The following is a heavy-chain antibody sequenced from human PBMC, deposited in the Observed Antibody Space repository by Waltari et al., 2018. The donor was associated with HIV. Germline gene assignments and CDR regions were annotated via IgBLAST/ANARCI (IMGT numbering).Heavy chain of an antibody. Sequence: QVQLQESGPGLVKPSETLSLTCTVSGGSISSYYWSWIRQPPGKGLEWIGYIYYSGSTNYNPSLKSRVTISVDTSKNQFSLKLSSVTAADTAVYYCARALTRHYYDSSGYFGAFDICGQGTMVTVSS. J-gene: IGHJ3*02. CDR1: GGSISSYY. D-gene: IGHD3-22*01. CDR2: IYYSGST. CDR3: ARALTRHYYDSSGYFGAFDI. V-gene: IGHV4-59*01.